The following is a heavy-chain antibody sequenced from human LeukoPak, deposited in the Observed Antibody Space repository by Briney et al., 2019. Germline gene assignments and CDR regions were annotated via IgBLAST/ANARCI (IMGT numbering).Heavy chain of an antibody. V-gene: IGHV1-69*06. J-gene: IGHJ4*02. Sequence: SVKVSCKASGGTFSSYAISWVRQAPGQGLEWMGGIIPIFGTANYAQKFQGRVTITADKSTSTAYMELSSLRSEDTAVYYCARGGITMVRGVIITPGGYVYWGQGTLDTVSS. CDR3: ARGGITMVRGVIITPGGYVY. D-gene: IGHD3-10*01. CDR2: IIPIFGTA. CDR1: GGTFSSYA.